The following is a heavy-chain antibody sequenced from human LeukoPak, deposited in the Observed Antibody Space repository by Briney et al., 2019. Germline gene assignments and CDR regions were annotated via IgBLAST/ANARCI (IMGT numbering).Heavy chain of an antibody. D-gene: IGHD3-16*01. Sequence: PGGSLRLSCEGSAFIFSGHWMNWVRQAPGKGLEWVANIKLDGSEKNYVDSVKGRFTISRDNTKNSLYLQMNSLRAEDTAVYYCAGFERGYAYDYWGQGTLVTVSS. CDR2: IKLDGSEK. CDR3: AGFERGYAYDY. CDR1: AFIFSGHW. J-gene: IGHJ4*02. V-gene: IGHV3-7*01.